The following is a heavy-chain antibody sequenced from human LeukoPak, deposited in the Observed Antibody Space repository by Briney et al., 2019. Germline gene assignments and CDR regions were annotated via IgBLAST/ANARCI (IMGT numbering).Heavy chain of an antibody. Sequence: GGSLRLSCAASGFTFSSYGMHWVRQAPGKGLEWVTFIRFDGSYKYYADSVKGRFTISRDNAKNSLYLQMNSLRAEDTAVYYCARDLSSGYYYVSFGDDAFDIWGQGTMVTVSS. CDR2: IRFDGSYK. CDR1: GFTFSSYG. J-gene: IGHJ3*02. V-gene: IGHV3-30*02. D-gene: IGHD3-22*01. CDR3: ARDLSSGYYYVSFGDDAFDI.